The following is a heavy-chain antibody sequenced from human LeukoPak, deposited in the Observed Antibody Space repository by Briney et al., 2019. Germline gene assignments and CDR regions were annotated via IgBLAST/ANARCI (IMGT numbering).Heavy chain of an antibody. CDR2: ISYDGSNK. V-gene: IGHV3-30*04. D-gene: IGHD2-15*01. J-gene: IGHJ4*02. Sequence: GGSLRLSCAASGFTLSSYPMHWVRQAPGKGLEWVAVISYDGSNKYYADSVKGLFTISRDNSKNTLYLQMNSLRAEDTAVYYCARVAEGSGTPPGYFDYWGQGTLVTVSS. CDR1: GFTLSSYP. CDR3: ARVAEGSGTPPGYFDY.